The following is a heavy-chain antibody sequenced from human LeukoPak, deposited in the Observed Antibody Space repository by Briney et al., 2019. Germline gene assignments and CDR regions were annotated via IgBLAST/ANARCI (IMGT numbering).Heavy chain of an antibody. CDR3: ARAALWFGELLDGMDV. CDR1: GYTFTGYY. D-gene: IGHD3-10*01. Sequence: GASVKVSCKASGYTFTGYYMHWVRQAPGQGLEWXXXXNPNSGGTNYAXKFXXXVTMTXDTSNSTAYMELSRLRSDETAVYYCARAALWFGELLDGMDVWGQGTTVTVSS. J-gene: IGHJ6*02. CDR2: XNPNSGGT. V-gene: IGHV1-2*02.